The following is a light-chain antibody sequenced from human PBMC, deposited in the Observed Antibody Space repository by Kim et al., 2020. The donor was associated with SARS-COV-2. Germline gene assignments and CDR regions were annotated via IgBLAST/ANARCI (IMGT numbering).Light chain of an antibody. Sequence: EIVMTQSPGTLSLSPGERATLSCRASQSVDSNYLAWFQQKPGQAPRLLIHDASTRATGIPDRFSGSGSGTDFTLTISRVEPEDFAVYYCQQYGAAPDAFGQGTKLEI. CDR3: QQYGAAPDA. J-gene: IGKJ2*01. CDR2: DAS. CDR1: QSVDSNY. V-gene: IGKV3-20*01.